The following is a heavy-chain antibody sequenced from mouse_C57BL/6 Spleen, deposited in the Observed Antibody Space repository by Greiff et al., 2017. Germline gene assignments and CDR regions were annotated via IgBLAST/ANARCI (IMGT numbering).Heavy chain of an antibody. CDR3: AIEAKLGHWYCDV. Sequence: VQLQQPGAELVKPGASVKLSCKASGYTFTSYWMHWVKQRPGQGLEWIGMIHPYSGSTNYNEKFKSKATLTVDKSSSTAYMQRSSLTSEDSAVYYCAIEAKLGHWYCDVWGTGTTVTVAS. D-gene: IGHD4-1*01. CDR1: GYTFTSYW. CDR2: IHPYSGST. J-gene: IGHJ1*03. V-gene: IGHV1-64*01.